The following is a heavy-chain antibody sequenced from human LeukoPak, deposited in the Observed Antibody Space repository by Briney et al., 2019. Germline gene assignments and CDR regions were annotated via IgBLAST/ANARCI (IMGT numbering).Heavy chain of an antibody. Sequence: SETLSLTCTVSGGSISGSISGTYWSWVRQPAGKGLEWIGRIHSSGSTKYNPSLKSRVTMSVDTSKNQFYLKLSSVTAADTAVYYCARYCTGGVCPAISSFDYWGQGTLVTVSS. D-gene: IGHD2-8*02. J-gene: IGHJ4*02. CDR3: ARYCTGGVCPAISSFDY. CDR1: GGSISGSISGTY. CDR2: IHSSGST. V-gene: IGHV4-4*07.